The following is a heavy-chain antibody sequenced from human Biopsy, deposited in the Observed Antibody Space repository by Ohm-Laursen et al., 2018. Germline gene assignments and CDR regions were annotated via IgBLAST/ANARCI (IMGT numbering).Heavy chain of an antibody. J-gene: IGHJ5*02. CDR1: GGSFSGYY. Sequence: GTLSLTCAVYGGSFSGYYWSWIRQPPGKGLEWIGEINQRGSTNYNPSLKSRVTMSVDTSKNKFSLRVSSVTAADTAVYYCARDRDRRGWFDPWGQGTLVTASS. D-gene: IGHD1-14*01. CDR3: ARDRDRRGWFDP. V-gene: IGHV4-34*01. CDR2: INQRGST.